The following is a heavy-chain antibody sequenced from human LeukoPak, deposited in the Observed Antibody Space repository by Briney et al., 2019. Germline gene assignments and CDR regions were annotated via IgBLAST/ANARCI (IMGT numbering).Heavy chain of an antibody. CDR3: ARGGTFGGVIVIPECDY. J-gene: IGHJ4*02. CDR1: GFTFSSYS. Sequence: GGSLRLSCAASGFTFSSYSMNWVRQAQGKGLEWVSSISSSGSTIYYADSVKGRFTISRDNAKNSLYLQMNSLRAEDTAVYYCARGGTFGGVIVIPECDYWGQGTLVTVSS. CDR2: ISSSGSTI. V-gene: IGHV3-21*04. D-gene: IGHD3-16*02.